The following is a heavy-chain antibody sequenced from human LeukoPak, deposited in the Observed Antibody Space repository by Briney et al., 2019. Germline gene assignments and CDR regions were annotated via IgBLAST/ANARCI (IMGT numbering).Heavy chain of an antibody. V-gene: IGHV4-34*01. J-gene: IGHJ6*03. CDR2: INHSGST. CDR1: GGSFSGYY. D-gene: IGHD6-13*01. Sequence: PSEPLSLTCAVYGGSFSGYYWSWVRQPPGKGLEWIGEINHSGSTNYNPSLKSRVTISVDTSKNRFSLKLSSVTAADTAVYYCARPIAAAGTFYMDVWGKGTTVTVSS. CDR3: ARPIAAAGTFYMDV.